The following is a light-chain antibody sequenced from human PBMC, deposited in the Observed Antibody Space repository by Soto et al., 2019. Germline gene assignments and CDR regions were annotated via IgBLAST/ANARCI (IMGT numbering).Light chain of an antibody. V-gene: IGLV2-14*01. CDR1: SRDIGGYDY. Sequence: QSALTQPASVSGSPGQSITNSCTGTSRDIGGYDYVSWYRQHPGKAPKLLIYEVIHRPSGVSNRFSGSKSCNTASLTISWLQADDEADYYCSAYTSRSIVVFGGGTMLTVL. CDR3: SAYTSRSIVV. J-gene: IGLJ2*01. CDR2: EVI.